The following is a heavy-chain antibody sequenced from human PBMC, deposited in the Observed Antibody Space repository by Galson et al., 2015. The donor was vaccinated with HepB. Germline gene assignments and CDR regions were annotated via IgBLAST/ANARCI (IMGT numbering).Heavy chain of an antibody. Sequence: LRLSCSASGFTFSSYTMNWVRQAPGKGLESVSYISSTGTTMYYADSAQGRFTIPRDNAQNSLYLQMNSLRDEDTAVYYCARVYFGSGSSSAYWYFDLWGRGALVTVSS. CDR1: GFTFSSYT. CDR2: ISSTGTTM. D-gene: IGHD3-10*01. J-gene: IGHJ2*01. V-gene: IGHV3-48*02. CDR3: ARVYFGSGSSSAYWYFDL.